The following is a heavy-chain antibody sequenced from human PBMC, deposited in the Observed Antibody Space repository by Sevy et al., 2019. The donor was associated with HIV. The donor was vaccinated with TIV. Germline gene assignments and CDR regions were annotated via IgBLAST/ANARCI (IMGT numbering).Heavy chain of an antibody. D-gene: IGHD3-10*01. V-gene: IGHV3-23*01. CDR3: AKGRDYSGSGRVLRDWYFDL. J-gene: IGHJ2*01. Sequence: GGSLRLSCAASGFSLSTYAISWVRQAAGKGLDWVSGISGNGGTTFYADSVKGRFTMSRDNSKSTLFLQMNSLRAEDTAVYYCAKGRDYSGSGRVLRDWYFDLWGRGTLVTVSS. CDR2: ISGNGGTT. CDR1: GFSLSTYA.